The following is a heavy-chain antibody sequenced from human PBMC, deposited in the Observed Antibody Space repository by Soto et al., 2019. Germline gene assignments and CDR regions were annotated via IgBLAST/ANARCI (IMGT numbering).Heavy chain of an antibody. V-gene: IGHV4-34*01. Sequence: PSATLSLTSAVYGGSFSGYYWSWIRHPPVKLREWMGEINHSGSTNHNPSLKSRVTISVDTSKNQFSLKVSSLNAAATAVSYCARLGRCNYGMDVWGQGTTVTVSS. CDR3: ARLGRCNYGMDV. CDR1: GGSFSGYY. J-gene: IGHJ6*02. CDR2: INHSGST.